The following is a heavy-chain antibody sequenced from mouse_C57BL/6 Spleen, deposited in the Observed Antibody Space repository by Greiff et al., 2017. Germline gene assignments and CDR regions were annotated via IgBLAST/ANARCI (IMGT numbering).Heavy chain of an antibody. Sequence: DVHLVESGGDLVKPGGSLKLSCAASGFTFSSYGMSWVRQTPDKRLEWVATISSGGSYTYYPDSVKGRFTISRDNAKNTLYLQMSSLKSEDTAMYYCARPQTAQDRAWFAYWGQGTLVTVSA. D-gene: IGHD3-2*02. CDR3: ARPQTAQDRAWFAY. CDR2: ISSGGSYT. V-gene: IGHV5-6*01. J-gene: IGHJ3*01. CDR1: GFTFSSYG.